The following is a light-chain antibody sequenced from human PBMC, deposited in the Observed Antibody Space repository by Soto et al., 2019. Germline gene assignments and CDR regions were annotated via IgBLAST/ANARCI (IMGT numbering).Light chain of an antibody. CDR1: SSDVGAYIY. Sequence: QSVLTQPASVSGSPGQSITISCTGTSSDVGAYIYVSWYQHHPGKAPKVMIYEVTNRPSGVSDRFSGSKSGNTASLTISGLQDEDEADSYRCSYKSRRTYVFGTGTKVTVL. CDR3: CSYKSRRTYV. CDR2: EVT. J-gene: IGLJ1*01. V-gene: IGLV2-14*01.